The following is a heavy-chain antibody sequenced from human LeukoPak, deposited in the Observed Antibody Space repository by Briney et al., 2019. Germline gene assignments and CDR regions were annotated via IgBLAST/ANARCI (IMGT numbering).Heavy chain of an antibody. J-gene: IGHJ4*02. CDR2: ISSSSSYR. V-gene: IGHV3-21*01. CDR1: GFTFSGFN. Sequence: GGSLRLSCTASGFTFSGFNIHWVRQAPGRRLEWVSCISSSSSYRYYADSVKGRFTISRDNAKNSVYLQMNSLRAEDTAVYYCARDGSSSWYYYWGQGTLVTVSS. CDR3: ARDGSSSWYYY. D-gene: IGHD6-13*01.